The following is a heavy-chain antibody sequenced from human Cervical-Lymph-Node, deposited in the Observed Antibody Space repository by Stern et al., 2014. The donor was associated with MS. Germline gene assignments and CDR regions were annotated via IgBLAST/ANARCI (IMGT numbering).Heavy chain of an antibody. CDR3: ARLSTAVDF. J-gene: IGHJ4*02. CDR1: GGSISSRY. Sequence: QVQLEESGPGLVKPSETLSLTCAVSGGSISSRYWGWIRQPPGKGLEWIGLISHSGDTKYNPSLKSRVTISLDHSKNQFSTKVTSVTAADTAVYYCARLSTAVDFWGQGTLVTVSS. V-gene: IGHV4-59*08. CDR2: ISHSGDT.